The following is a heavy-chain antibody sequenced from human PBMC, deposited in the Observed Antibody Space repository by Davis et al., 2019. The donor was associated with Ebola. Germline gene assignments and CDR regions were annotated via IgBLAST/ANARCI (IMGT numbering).Heavy chain of an antibody. D-gene: IGHD5-12*01. Sequence: SETLSLTCTVSGGSISSYYWSWIRQPPGKGLEWIGEINHSGSTNYNPSLKSRVTISVDTSKNQFPLKLSSVTAADTAVYYCARGRGGYGYPDYWGQGTLVTVSS. CDR1: GGSISSYY. CDR2: INHSGST. V-gene: IGHV4-34*01. J-gene: IGHJ4*02. CDR3: ARGRGGYGYPDY.